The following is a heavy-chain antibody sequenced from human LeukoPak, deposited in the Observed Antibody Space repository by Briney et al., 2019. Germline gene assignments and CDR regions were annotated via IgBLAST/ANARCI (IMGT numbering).Heavy chain of an antibody. V-gene: IGHV3-23*01. CDR1: GFTFSSYA. Sequence: PGGSLRLSCAASGFTFSSYAVSWVRQAPGKGLEWVSAISGSGGSTYYADSVKGRFTISRDNSKNTLYLQMNSLRAEDTAVYYCAKEATYMVRGVRYYFDYWGQGTLVTVSS. D-gene: IGHD3-10*01. CDR3: AKEATYMVRGVRYYFDY. J-gene: IGHJ4*02. CDR2: ISGSGGST.